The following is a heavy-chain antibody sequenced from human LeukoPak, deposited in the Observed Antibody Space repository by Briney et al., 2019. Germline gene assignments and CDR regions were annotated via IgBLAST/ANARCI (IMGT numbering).Heavy chain of an antibody. CDR1: GGSFSGYY. Sequence: SETLSLTCAVYGGSFSGYYWSWIRQPPGKGLEWIGEINHSGSTNYNPSLMRRVTISVDKSKNLFSLRLSSVTAADTAVYYCAKIYCSSITCYFDFWGQGTLVTVSS. D-gene: IGHD2-2*01. V-gene: IGHV4-34*01. CDR3: AKIYCSSITCYFDF. CDR2: INHSGST. J-gene: IGHJ4*02.